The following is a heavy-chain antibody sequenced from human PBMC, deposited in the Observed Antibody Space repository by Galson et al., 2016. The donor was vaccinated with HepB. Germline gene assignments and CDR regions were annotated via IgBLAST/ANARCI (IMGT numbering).Heavy chain of an antibody. V-gene: IGHV4-39*01. Sequence: ETLSLTCTVSGGSFSSSSYYWGWIRQPPGKGLEWIGSIYYSGSTYYNPSLKSRVTISVDTSKNQFSLKLSSVTAADTAVYYCARSDCSSTSCYGNDPFDIWGQATMVTVPS. CDR3: ARSDCSSTSCYGNDPFDI. CDR2: IYYSGST. J-gene: IGHJ3*02. D-gene: IGHD2-2*01. CDR1: GGSFSSSSYY.